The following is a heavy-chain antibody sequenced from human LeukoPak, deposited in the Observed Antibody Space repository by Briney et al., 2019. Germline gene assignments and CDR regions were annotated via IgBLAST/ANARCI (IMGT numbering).Heavy chain of an antibody. CDR1: GFTFSSYA. J-gene: IGHJ4*02. CDR3: AKGSRLGDPLYCSGGSCYGLFDY. V-gene: IGHV3-23*01. Sequence: GGSLRLSCAASGFTFSSYAMSWVRQAPGKGLEWVSAISGSRGSTYYADSVKGRFTISRDNSKNTLYLQMNSLRAEDTAVYYCAKGSRLGDPLYCSGGSCYGLFDYWGQGTLVTVSS. CDR2: ISGSRGST. D-gene: IGHD2-15*01.